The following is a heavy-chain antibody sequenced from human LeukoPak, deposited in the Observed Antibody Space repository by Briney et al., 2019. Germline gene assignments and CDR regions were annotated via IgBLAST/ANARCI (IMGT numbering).Heavy chain of an antibody. Sequence: ASVKVSCKASGYTFTGYYMDWVRQAPGQGLEWMGWINPNSGGTNYAQKFQGRVTMTRDTSISTAYMELSRLRSDDTAVYYCARVRRYDSSGYYSYWGQGTLVTVSS. CDR1: GYTFTGYY. CDR2: INPNSGGT. CDR3: ARVRRYDSSGYYSY. J-gene: IGHJ4*02. V-gene: IGHV1-2*02. D-gene: IGHD3-22*01.